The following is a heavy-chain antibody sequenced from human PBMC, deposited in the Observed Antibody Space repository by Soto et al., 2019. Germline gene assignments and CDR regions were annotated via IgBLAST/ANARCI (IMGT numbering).Heavy chain of an antibody. CDR2: IDPSDSYT. Sequence: GESLKISCQASGYSFTSYWISWVRQMPGKGLEWMGRIDPSDSYTYYSPSFQGHVTISADKSISTAYLQWSSLMASDTAVYYCAWSPDSSGYYPRWYYYGMDVWGQGTTVTVSS. J-gene: IGHJ6*02. V-gene: IGHV5-10-1*01. CDR3: AWSPDSSGYYPRWYYYGMDV. D-gene: IGHD3-22*01. CDR1: GYSFTSYW.